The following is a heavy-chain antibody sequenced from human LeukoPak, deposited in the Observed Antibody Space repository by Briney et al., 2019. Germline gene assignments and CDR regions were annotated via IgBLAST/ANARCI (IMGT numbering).Heavy chain of an antibody. D-gene: IGHD1-7*01. V-gene: IGHV3-33*01. Sequence: PGRSLRLSCAASGFTFSSYGMHWVRQAPGKGLEWVAVIWYDGSNKYYADSVKGRFTISRDNSKNTLYLQMNSLRAEDTAVYYCAGEFPNWNYVDYYYGMDVWGQGTTVTVSS. CDR2: IWYDGSNK. CDR3: AGEFPNWNYVDYYYGMDV. CDR1: GFTFSSYG. J-gene: IGHJ6*02.